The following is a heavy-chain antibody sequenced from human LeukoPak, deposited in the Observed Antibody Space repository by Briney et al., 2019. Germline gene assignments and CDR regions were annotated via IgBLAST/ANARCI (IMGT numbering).Heavy chain of an antibody. CDR3: AKDRRQMATYDAFDI. Sequence: RSGGSLRFSCAASGFTFNNYWMYWVRQPPGKGLVWVSRINSDGSGTTYADSVKGRFTISRDNSKSTLHLQMNSLRAEDTAVYYCAKDRRQMATYDAFDIWGQGTMVTVSS. CDR2: INSDGSGT. V-gene: IGHV3-74*01. J-gene: IGHJ3*02. D-gene: IGHD5-12*01. CDR1: GFTFNNYW.